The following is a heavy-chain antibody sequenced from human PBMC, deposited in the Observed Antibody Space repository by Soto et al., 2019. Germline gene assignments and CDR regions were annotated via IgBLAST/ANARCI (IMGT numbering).Heavy chain of an antibody. V-gene: IGHV3-48*02. J-gene: IGHJ6*01. CDR1: GFTFSLYS. CDR2: ISRSSTGI. Sequence: EVQLVESGGGLVQPGGSLRLSCAASGFTFSLYSMSWVRQAPGKGLEWVSYISRSSTGIHYADSVKGRFTISRDDVTNSMHLQRNGLRDGDTAVYCCARAVTWGLDVWGQGTTVSISS. D-gene: IGHD3-10*01. CDR3: ARAVTWGLDV.